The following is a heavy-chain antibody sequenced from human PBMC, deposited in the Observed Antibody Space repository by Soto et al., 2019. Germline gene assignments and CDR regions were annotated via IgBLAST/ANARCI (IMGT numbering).Heavy chain of an antibody. CDR3: ARAGCDGGSCYTLVGLRYGMDV. D-gene: IGHD2-15*01. CDR1: GFTFSSYV. Sequence: QVQLVESGGGVVQPGRSLRLSCAASGFTFSSYVMYWVRQAPGKGLEWVAVISYDGNNKYYADSVQGRFTISRDNSKNTLYLQMNSLRAEDKAVYYCARAGCDGGSCYTLVGLRYGMDVWGQGSTVTVSS. CDR2: ISYDGNNK. V-gene: IGHV3-30-3*01. J-gene: IGHJ6*02.